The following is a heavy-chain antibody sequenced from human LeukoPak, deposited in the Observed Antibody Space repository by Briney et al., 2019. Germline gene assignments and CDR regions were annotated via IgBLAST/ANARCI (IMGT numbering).Heavy chain of an antibody. V-gene: IGHV1-18*04. Sequence: ASVKVSCKASGYTFSSYGISWVRLAPGQGLEWMGWISAYNGNTNYAQKLQGRVTMTTDTSTSTAYMELRSLRSDDTAVYYCARDRGYYGSGSHPSWFDPWGQGTLVTVSS. CDR3: ARDRGYYGSGSHPSWFDP. J-gene: IGHJ5*02. CDR1: GYTFSSYG. D-gene: IGHD3-10*01. CDR2: ISAYNGNT.